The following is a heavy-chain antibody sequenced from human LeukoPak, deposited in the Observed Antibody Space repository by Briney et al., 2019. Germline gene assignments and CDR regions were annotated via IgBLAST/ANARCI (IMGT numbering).Heavy chain of an antibody. D-gene: IGHD3-22*01. CDR2: IDHRGAT. V-gene: IGHV4-34*01. Sequence: PSETLSLTCAVYGGSLNGYYWSWIRQSPGKGLEWLGEIDHRGATKYNASLESRVTISLDTPFNQFSLELTSVTAADTAIYYCARGSSYDASDYPYFDHWGQGTLVPVS. CDR1: GGSLNGYY. J-gene: IGHJ4*02. CDR3: ARGSSYDASDYPYFDH.